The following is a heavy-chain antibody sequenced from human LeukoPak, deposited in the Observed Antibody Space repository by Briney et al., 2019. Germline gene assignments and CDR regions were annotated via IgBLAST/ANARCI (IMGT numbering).Heavy chain of an antibody. J-gene: IGHJ6*03. CDR2: ISGSGNYI. CDR1: EVTFSTYT. CDR3: AGLRRAYYYYMDV. V-gene: IGHV3-21*06. Sequence: GGSLRLSCAASEVTFSTYTMTWVRQAPGKGLEWVSSISGSGNYIYYADSLKGRFTISRDNANNLLFLQMRRLRAEDTAVYFCAGLRRAYYYYMDVWGKGTTVTVSS.